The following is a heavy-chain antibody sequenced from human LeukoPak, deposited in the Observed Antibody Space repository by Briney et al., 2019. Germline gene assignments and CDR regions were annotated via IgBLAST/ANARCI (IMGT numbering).Heavy chain of an antibody. CDR1: GVSISSSSYY. D-gene: IGHD4-17*01. Sequence: SETLSLTCTVSGVSISSSSYYWGWIRQPPGKGLEWIGSIYYSGSTYYNPSLKSRVTISVDTSKNQFSLKLSSVTAADTAVYYCARRVEEYGDRNGAADYWGQGTLVTVSS. J-gene: IGHJ4*02. V-gene: IGHV4-39*01. CDR2: IYYSGST. CDR3: ARRVEEYGDRNGAADY.